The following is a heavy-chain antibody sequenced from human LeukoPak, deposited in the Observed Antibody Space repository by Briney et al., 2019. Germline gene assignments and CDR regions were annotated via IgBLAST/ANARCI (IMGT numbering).Heavy chain of an antibody. V-gene: IGHV3-48*01. D-gene: IGHD3-10*01. CDR3: ARDRLGVNDY. CDR2: ISSSSTT. CDR1: GFTFSTYS. Sequence: GGSLRLSCAASGFTFSTYSMNWVRQAPGKGLEWVSYISSSSTTFYADSVKGRFTISRDNSKNTLYLQMNSLRAEDTAVYYCARDRLGVNDYWGQGTLVTVSS. J-gene: IGHJ4*02.